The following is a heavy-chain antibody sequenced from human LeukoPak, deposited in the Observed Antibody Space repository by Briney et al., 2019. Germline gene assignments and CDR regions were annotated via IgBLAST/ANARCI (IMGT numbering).Heavy chain of an antibody. Sequence: GGSLRLSCTASGFIFSAYAMMWVRQAPGKGPEWVSAIRGGGGSAFYADSVKGRFTISRDNSKYTLFLQMNSLRAEDTAVYYCARDPNGDYIGAFDMWGPGTMVTVSS. CDR3: ARDPNGDYIGAFDM. D-gene: IGHD4-17*01. CDR2: IRGGGGSA. J-gene: IGHJ3*02. V-gene: IGHV3-23*01. CDR1: GFIFSAYA.